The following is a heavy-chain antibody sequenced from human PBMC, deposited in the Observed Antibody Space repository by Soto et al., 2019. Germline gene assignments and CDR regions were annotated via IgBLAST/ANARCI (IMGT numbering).Heavy chain of an antibody. CDR1: SGSISSTIYS. CDR2: IFYSGST. D-gene: IGHD2-2*03. Sequence: SETLSLTCTVPSGSISSTIYSWDWIRQPPGKGLEWIGSIFYSGSTKYSPSLKSRVTMSVDTSKNHFSLKLISVTTADTAVYFCAREGNLGRWIQPLDSWGQGTLVTVSS. V-gene: IGHV4-39*07. CDR3: AREGNLGRWIQPLDS. J-gene: IGHJ4*02.